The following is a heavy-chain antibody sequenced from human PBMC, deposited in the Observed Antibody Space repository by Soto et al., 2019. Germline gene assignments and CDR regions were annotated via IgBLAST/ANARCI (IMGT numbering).Heavy chain of an antibody. CDR2: ISPIGST. D-gene: IGHD3-22*01. V-gene: IGHV4-30-2*01. Sequence: PSETLSLTCGVSAGSISSAVHSWSWIRQPPGKGLEWIGYISPIGSTYSNPSLRSRVTISVDKSKSQFSLKLSSVTAADTAVYYCARINYSDTSGYYFFFDHWGQGIQVTAPQ. CDR1: AGSISSAVHS. CDR3: ARINYSDTSGYYFFFDH. J-gene: IGHJ4*02.